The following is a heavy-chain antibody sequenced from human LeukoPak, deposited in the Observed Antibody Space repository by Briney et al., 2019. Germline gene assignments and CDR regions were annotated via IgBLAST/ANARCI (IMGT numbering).Heavy chain of an antibody. D-gene: IGHD3-9*01. V-gene: IGHV4-39*01. Sequence: SETLSLTCTVSGGSISSSSYYWGWIRQPPGKGLEWIGSIYYSGSTYYNPSLKSRVTISVDTSKNQFSLKLSSVTAADTAVYYCARHLALRYFDWLPGLVWFDPWGQGTLATVSS. CDR2: IYYSGST. J-gene: IGHJ5*02. CDR1: GGSISSSSYY. CDR3: ARHLALRYFDWLPGLVWFDP.